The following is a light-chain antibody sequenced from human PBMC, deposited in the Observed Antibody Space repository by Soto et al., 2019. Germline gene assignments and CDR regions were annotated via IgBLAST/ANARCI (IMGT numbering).Light chain of an antibody. J-gene: IGLJ1*01. CDR3: CSYAGSSTLVV. V-gene: IGLV2-23*01. CDR1: SSDVGSYNL. Sequence: QSALTQPASVSGSPGQSITISCTGTSSDVGSYNLVSWYQQHPGKSPKLMIYEGSKRTSGVTNRFSGSKSGNTASLTISGLQAADEADYYCCSYAGSSTLVVFGTGTKLTVL. CDR2: EGS.